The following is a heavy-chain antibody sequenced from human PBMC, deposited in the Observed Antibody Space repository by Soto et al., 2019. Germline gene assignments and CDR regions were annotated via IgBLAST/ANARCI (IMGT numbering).Heavy chain of an antibody. V-gene: IGHV3-30*03. D-gene: IGHD5-12*01. CDR3: ARGVRGVATIAIGFYLDY. Sequence: QVQLVESGGGVVQPGRSLRLSCAASGFIFNSYGMHWIRQAPGKGLEWVAVISYDGSNIFYADSVKGRFTISRDNSNNKLNLQMNSLRGDDTAVYYCARGVRGVATIAIGFYLDYWGQGTLVTTSS. J-gene: IGHJ4*02. CDR2: ISYDGSNI. CDR1: GFIFNSYG.